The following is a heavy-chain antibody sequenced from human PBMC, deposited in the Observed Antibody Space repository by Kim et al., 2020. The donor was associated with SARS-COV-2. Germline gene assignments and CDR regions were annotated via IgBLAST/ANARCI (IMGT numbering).Heavy chain of an antibody. Sequence: AYSGKGRFNNSRDNAKNTLYLQMNSLRAEDTAVYYCARDGRGDPEGYFDYWGQGTLVTVSS. V-gene: IGHV3-30*01. CDR3: ARDGRGDPEGYFDY. J-gene: IGHJ4*02. D-gene: IGHD3-3*01.